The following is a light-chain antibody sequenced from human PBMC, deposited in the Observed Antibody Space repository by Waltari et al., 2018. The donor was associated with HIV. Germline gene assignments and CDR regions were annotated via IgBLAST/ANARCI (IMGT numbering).Light chain of an antibody. V-gene: IGLV1-47*01. CDR2: RNY. CDR1: SSNLGSNH. J-gene: IGLJ3*02. Sequence: QSVLSQPPSASGTPGQRVTFSCSGSSSNLGSNHVYWYQQFPGTAPKLLIYRNYQLPSGVPDRFSGSKSGTSASLASSGLRSEDEADYYCAVWDVSLNGRVFGGGTKLTVL. CDR3: AVWDVSLNGRV.